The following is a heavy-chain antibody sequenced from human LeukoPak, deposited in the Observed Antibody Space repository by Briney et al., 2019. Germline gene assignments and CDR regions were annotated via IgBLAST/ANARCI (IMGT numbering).Heavy chain of an antibody. CDR1: GFTFSLYS. CDR2: INPGSGTI. J-gene: IGHJ3*02. D-gene: IGHD5-24*01. Sequence: GGSLRLSCVDSGFTFSLYSMNWVRQAPGKGLEWLSYINPGSGTIYYADSVKGRFTISRDNARNSLYLQMNSLRAADTAVYYCARGRGDGHNYWSDAFDIWGQGTMLTVSS. CDR3: ARGRGDGHNYWSDAFDI. V-gene: IGHV3-48*01.